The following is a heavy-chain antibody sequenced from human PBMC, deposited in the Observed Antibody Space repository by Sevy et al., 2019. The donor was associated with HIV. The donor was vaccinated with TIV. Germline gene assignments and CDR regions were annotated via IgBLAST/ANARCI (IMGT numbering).Heavy chain of an antibody. D-gene: IGHD2-15*01. CDR3: ARDRRTGSVVSPSP. J-gene: IGHJ5*02. V-gene: IGHV1-46*01. Sequence: ASVKVSCKASGYTFTTYYIHWVRQTPGQGLEWMGIINPSGGSTTYAQNFQGRVTMTRDTSTSTVYMELSSLRSEDTAVYYCARDRRTGSVVSPSPWGQGTLVTVS. CDR1: GYTFTTYY. CDR2: INPSGGST.